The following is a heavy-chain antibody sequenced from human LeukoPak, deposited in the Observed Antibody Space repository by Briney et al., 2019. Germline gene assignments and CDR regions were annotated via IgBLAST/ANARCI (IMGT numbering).Heavy chain of an antibody. V-gene: IGHV3-23*01. CDR1: GFAFSDYG. Sequence: PGGSLRLSCGASGFAFSDYGMHWVRPAPGRGLEWVSGISGGDDSANYGDSVKGRFTISRDRSKKTLFLQMHNLRVEDTAVYYCAKEMRYCSGGRCPWSHWGQGTLVSVS. J-gene: IGHJ4*02. CDR2: ISGGDDSA. CDR3: AKEMRYCSGGRCPWSH. D-gene: IGHD2-15*01.